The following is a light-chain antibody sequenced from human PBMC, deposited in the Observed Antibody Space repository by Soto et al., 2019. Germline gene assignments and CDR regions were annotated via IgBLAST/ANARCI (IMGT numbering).Light chain of an antibody. Sequence: DIQTTESPSSLSASVGDRVTITCQARQDIKHYLNWYQQKPGKAPNLLIYDTSVLETGVPSRFSGSVSGTDCTFTISSLQHEDIATYYCQQYDNLTITFGQGTRLEIK. CDR1: QDIKHY. CDR2: DTS. CDR3: QQYDNLTIT. J-gene: IGKJ5*01. V-gene: IGKV1-33*01.